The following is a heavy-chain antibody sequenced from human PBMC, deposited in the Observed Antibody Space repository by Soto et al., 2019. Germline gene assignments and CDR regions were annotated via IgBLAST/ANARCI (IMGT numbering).Heavy chain of an antibody. J-gene: IGHJ4*02. V-gene: IGHV4-34*01. D-gene: IGHD7-27*01. CDR3: ARGWGRIFDY. Sequence: QVQLQQWGAGLLKPSETLSLTCAVYGGSFSGYYWNWIRQPPGKGLEWIGEINHSGSTNCNPSLKSRVTLSVDTSKNQFSLKLSSVTAADTAVYYCARGWGRIFDYWGQGTLVTVSS. CDR2: INHSGST. CDR1: GGSFSGYY.